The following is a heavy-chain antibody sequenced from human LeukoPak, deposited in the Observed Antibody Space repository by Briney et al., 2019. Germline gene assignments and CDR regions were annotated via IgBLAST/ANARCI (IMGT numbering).Heavy chain of an antibody. CDR3: ARASVVPAAMCMDV. CDR1: GYTFTGYY. Sequence: ASVKVSCKASGYTFTGYYMHWVRQAPGQGLEWMGWINPNSGGTNYAQKFQGWVTMTRDTSISTAYMELSRLRSDDTAVYYCARASVVPAAMCMDVWGQGTTVTVSS. V-gene: IGHV1-2*04. D-gene: IGHD2-2*01. CDR2: INPNSGGT. J-gene: IGHJ6*02.